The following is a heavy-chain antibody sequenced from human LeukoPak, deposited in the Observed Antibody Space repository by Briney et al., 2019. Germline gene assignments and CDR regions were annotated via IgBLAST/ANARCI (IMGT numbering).Heavy chain of an antibody. Sequence: SETLSLTCAVYGGSFSGYYWSWIRQPPGKGLEWIGETNHSGSTNYNPSLKSRVTISVDTSKNQFSLKLSSVTAADTAVYYCARVAAAGTGIYYFDYWGQGTLVTVSS. CDR1: GGSFSGYY. CDR2: TNHSGST. D-gene: IGHD6-13*01. J-gene: IGHJ4*02. CDR3: ARVAAAGTGIYYFDY. V-gene: IGHV4-34*01.